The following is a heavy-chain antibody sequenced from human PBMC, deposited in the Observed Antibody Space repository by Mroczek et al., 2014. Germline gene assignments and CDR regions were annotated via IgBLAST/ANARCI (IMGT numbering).Heavy chain of an antibody. CDR1: GFTFSNAW. Sequence: VQLVQSGGGLVKPGGSLRLSCAASGFTFSNAWMSWVRQAPGKGLEWVGRIKSKTDGGTTDYAAPVKGRFTISRDDSKNTLYLQMNSLKTEDTAVYYCTTGSSSSGRLDYWGQGTLVTVSS. J-gene: IGHJ4*02. CDR3: TTGSSSSGRLDY. D-gene: IGHD6-6*01. CDR2: IKSKTDGGTT. V-gene: IGHV3-15*01.